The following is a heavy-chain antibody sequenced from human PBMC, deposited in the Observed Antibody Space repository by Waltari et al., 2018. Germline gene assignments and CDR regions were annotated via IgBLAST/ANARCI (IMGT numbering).Heavy chain of an antibody. D-gene: IGHD4-17*01. V-gene: IGHV4-4*02. CDR3: ARGFGTETFYGAHFDS. Sequence: QVQLQESGPGLVEPSGTLSLTCTASGGSITGSNWWSWVRQPPEKGLEWIGEVYHSEATTYNPSLKSRLTISLDKSKTRFSLTLTSVTAADTAVYYCARGFGTETFYGAHFDSWGQGALVTVSS. CDR1: GGSITGSNW. CDR2: VYHSEAT. J-gene: IGHJ4*02.